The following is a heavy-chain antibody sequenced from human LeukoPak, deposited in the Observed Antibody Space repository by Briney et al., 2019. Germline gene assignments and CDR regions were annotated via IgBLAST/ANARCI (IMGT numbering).Heavy chain of an antibody. CDR3: AKDLIAVTGTGFDQ. D-gene: IGHD6-19*01. Sequence: PGGSLRLSCAASGFTVSSNYMSWVRQAPGKGLEWVSAISISGSSTYYADSVKGRFTISRDNSKNTLYLQMNSLRAEDTAVYYCAKDLIAVTGTGFDQWGQGTLVTVSS. V-gene: IGHV3-23*01. CDR1: GFTVSSNY. CDR2: ISISGSST. J-gene: IGHJ4*02.